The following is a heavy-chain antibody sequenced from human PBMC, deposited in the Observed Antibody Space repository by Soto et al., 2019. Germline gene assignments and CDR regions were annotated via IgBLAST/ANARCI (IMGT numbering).Heavy chain of an antibody. CDR2: IYYSGST. CDR3: ARDDSSGRDAFDI. V-gene: IGHV4-31*03. D-gene: IGHD3-22*01. J-gene: IGHJ3*02. CDR1: GGSISSGGYY. Sequence: SETLSLTCTVSGGSISSGGYYWSWIRQHPGKGLEWIGYIYYSGSTYYNPSLKSRVTISVDTSKNQFSLKLSSVTAADTAVYYCARDDSSGRDAFDIWGQGTMVTVSS.